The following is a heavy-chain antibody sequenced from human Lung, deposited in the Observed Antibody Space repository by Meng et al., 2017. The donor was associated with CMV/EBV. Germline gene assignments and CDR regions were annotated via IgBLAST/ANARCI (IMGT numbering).Heavy chain of an antibody. CDR2: IRHSGDTT. D-gene: IGHD6-6*01. V-gene: IGHV4-34*01. CDR1: GGSLSGYY. J-gene: IGHJ4*02. Sequence: SXTLSLTCGIYGGSLSGYYWSWIRQTPGKGLEWIGEIRHSGDTTNYNPSLKSRVTISIDTSKKQFSLKLSAVTAADTAVHYCARQYSSAYYSDYWGQGTRVTVSS. CDR3: ARQYSSAYYSDY.